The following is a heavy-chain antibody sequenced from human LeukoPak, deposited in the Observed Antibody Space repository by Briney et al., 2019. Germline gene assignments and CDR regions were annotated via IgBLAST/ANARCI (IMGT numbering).Heavy chain of an antibody. CDR3: ARGRYCTTSACYNWFDR. Sequence: SPTLSLTFAISGDSVSSNSAAWNWLRQSPVSGLEWLGRTYYRSKWYNDYADSVKSRIVIYSDTSKNQFSLRLDSVTPEDTAVYYCARGRYCTTSACYNWFDRWGQGTLVTVSS. CDR1: GDSVSSNSAA. CDR2: TYYRSKWYN. V-gene: IGHV6-1*01. J-gene: IGHJ5*02. D-gene: IGHD2-8*01.